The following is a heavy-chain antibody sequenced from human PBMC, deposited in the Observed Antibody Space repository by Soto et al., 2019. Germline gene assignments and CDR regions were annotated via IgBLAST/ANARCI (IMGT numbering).Heavy chain of an antibody. D-gene: IGHD4-4*01. CDR2: ISYDGSNK. J-gene: IGHJ4*02. V-gene: IGHV3-30*18. Sequence: GGSLRLSCAASGFTFSSYGMHWVRQAPGKGLEWVAVISYDGSNKYYADSVKGRFTISRDNSKNTLYLQMNSLRAEDTAVYYCAKEENYSNYYDYWGQGTLVTVSS. CDR1: GFTFSSYG. CDR3: AKEENYSNYYDY.